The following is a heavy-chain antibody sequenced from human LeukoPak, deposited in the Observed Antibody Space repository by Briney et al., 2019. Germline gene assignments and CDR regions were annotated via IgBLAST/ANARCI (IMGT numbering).Heavy chain of an antibody. J-gene: IGHJ6*03. Sequence: GGSLRLSCAASGFTFSGYWMSWVRQAPGKGLEWVANIKQDGSEKYYVDSVKGRFTISRDNAKNSLYLQMNSLRAEDTAVYYCARVGTGDYYYYYYMDVWGKGTTVTVSS. V-gene: IGHV3-7*01. CDR2: IKQDGSEK. D-gene: IGHD3/OR15-3a*01. CDR1: GFTFSGYW. CDR3: ARVGTGDYYYYYYMDV.